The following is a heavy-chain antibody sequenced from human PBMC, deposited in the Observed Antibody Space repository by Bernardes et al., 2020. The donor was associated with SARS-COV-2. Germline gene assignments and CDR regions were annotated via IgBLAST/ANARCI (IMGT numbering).Heavy chain of an antibody. D-gene: IGHD3-3*02. J-gene: IGHJ4*02. V-gene: IGHV4-39*01. CDR1: GGSISSSSYY. Sequence: TLSLTCTVSGGSISSSSYYWGWIRQPPGKGLEWIGSIHYSGSTYYNPSLKSRVTISVDTSKNQFSLKLSSVTAADTAVYYCARVDIYYFDYWGQGTLVTVSS. CDR2: IHYSGST. CDR3: ARVDIYYFDY.